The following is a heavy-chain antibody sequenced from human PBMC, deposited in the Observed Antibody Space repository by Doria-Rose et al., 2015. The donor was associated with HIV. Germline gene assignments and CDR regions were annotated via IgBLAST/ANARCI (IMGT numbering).Heavy chain of an antibody. D-gene: IGHD6-13*01. J-gene: IGHJ4*02. Sequence: QVTLKESGPVLVKPTETLTLTCTVSGASLSSPGMGVSWIRQPPGNALEWLANIYSDDERSYKTSLKSRLTISRGTSKSQVVLTMTDMDPVDTATYYCARIKSSRWYHKYYFDFWGQGTLVIVSA. V-gene: IGHV2-26*01. CDR2: IYSDDER. CDR3: ARIKSSRWYHKYYFDF. CDR1: GASLSSPGMG.